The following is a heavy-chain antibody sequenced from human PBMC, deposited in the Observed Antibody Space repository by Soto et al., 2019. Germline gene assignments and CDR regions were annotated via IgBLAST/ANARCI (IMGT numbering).Heavy chain of an antibody. D-gene: IGHD3-10*01. Sequence: QVQLVQSGAEVKKPGASVKVSCKASGYTFTSYAMHWVRQAPGQRLEWMGWINAGNGNTKYSQKFQGRVTITRDTSASTAYMELSSLRSEDTAVYYCASSDWFGEIYYYGMDVWGQGTTVTVSS. CDR2: INAGNGNT. CDR3: ASSDWFGEIYYYGMDV. J-gene: IGHJ6*02. V-gene: IGHV1-3*01. CDR1: GYTFTSYA.